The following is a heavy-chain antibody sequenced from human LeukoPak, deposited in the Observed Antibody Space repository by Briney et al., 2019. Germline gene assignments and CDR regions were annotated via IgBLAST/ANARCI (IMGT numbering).Heavy chain of an antibody. J-gene: IGHJ4*02. CDR2: INSDGSST. Sequence: PGGSLRLSCAASGFTFSSYWMHWVRQAPGKGRGWVSRINSDGSSTSYADSVRGRFSISRDNAKNTLYLQMNTLRAEDTAVYYCARRAGDYSHPYDYWGQGTLVTVSS. V-gene: IGHV3-74*01. CDR1: GFTFSSYW. D-gene: IGHD3-22*01. CDR3: ARRAGDYSHPYDY.